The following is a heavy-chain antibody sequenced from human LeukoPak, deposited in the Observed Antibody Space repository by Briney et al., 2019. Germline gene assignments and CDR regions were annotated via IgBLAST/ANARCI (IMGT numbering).Heavy chain of an antibody. CDR2: ISYDGSNK. D-gene: IGHD1-14*01. J-gene: IGHJ4*02. CDR3: ASFPRTGQAPNY. CDR1: GFTFSSYG. V-gene: IGHV3-30*03. Sequence: GGSLRLSCAASGFTFSSYGMHWVRQAPGKGLEWVAVISYDGSNKYYADSVKGRFTISRDNSKNTLYLQMNSLRAEDTAVYYCASFPRTGQAPNYWGQGTLVTVSS.